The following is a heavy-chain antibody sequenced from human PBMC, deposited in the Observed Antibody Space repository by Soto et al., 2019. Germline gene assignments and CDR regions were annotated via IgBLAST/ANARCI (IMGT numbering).Heavy chain of an antibody. D-gene: IGHD6-19*01. CDR2: ISGSGGST. Sequence: GGPLNLSCAASGFTFSSSAMSWVRQAPGKGLEWVSAISGSGGSTYYADSVKGRFTISRENSKNTLYLQMNSLRAEDTAVYYCAKCRGWYVGAFDYWGQGTLVTGSS. J-gene: IGHJ4*02. CDR1: GFTFSSSA. CDR3: AKCRGWYVGAFDY. V-gene: IGHV3-23*01.